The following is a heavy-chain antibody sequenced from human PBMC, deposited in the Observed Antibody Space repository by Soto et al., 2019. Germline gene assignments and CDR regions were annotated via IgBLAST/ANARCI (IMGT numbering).Heavy chain of an antibody. CDR3: ATWHEREHAYDV. V-gene: IGHV3-53*01. Sequence: GGSLRLSCASSGLTVSGKKYVAWVRQAPGKGLEWVSALYDVDGSFYSDSVKGRFTTSSDGSKTTVYLQMNDLRPADTAVYYCATWHEREHAYDVWGQGTTVTVSS. J-gene: IGHJ3*01. D-gene: IGHD1-1*01. CDR2: LYDVDGS. CDR1: GLTVSGKKY.